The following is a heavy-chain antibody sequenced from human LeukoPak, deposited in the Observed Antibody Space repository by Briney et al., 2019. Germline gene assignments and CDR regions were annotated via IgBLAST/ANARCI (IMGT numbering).Heavy chain of an antibody. D-gene: IGHD2/OR15-2a*01. CDR1: GYTFTGSY. CDR3: ARDSPIMGTFYAFDI. J-gene: IGHJ3*02. V-gene: IGHV1-2*06. CDR2: MNPNSGGT. Sequence: ASVKVSCKAFGYTFTGSYLHCVPQAPGQGPEWMGQMNPNSGGTNYVQNFQGRATITRDTPISTAYVELTRLRSDDTAVYYCARDSPIMGTFYAFDIWGQGTMVTVSS.